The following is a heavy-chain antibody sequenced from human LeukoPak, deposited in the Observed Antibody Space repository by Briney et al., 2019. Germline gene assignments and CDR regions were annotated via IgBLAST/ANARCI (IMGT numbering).Heavy chain of an antibody. V-gene: IGHV4-59*08. Sequence: SETLSLTCTVSGGSISSYYWSWIRQPPGKGLEWIGYIYYSGSTNYNPSLKSRVTISVDTSKNQFSLKLSSVTAADTAVYCCARLSLVGAHDYWGQGTLVTVSS. CDR2: IYYSGST. CDR1: GGSISSYY. J-gene: IGHJ4*02. CDR3: ARLSLVGAHDY. D-gene: IGHD1-26*01.